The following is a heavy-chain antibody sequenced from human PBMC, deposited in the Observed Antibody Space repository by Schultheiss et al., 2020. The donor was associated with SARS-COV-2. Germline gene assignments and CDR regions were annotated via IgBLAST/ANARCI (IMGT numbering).Heavy chain of an antibody. Sequence: SQTLSLTCTVSGGSISSSSYYWSWIRQPPGKGLEWIGYIYYSGSTNYNPSLKSRVTISVDTSKNQFSLKLSSVTAADTAVYYCARRSSYGLDYWGQGTLVTVSS. CDR1: GGSISSSSYY. V-gene: IGHV4-61*05. D-gene: IGHD4-17*01. CDR2: IYYSGST. J-gene: IGHJ4*02. CDR3: ARRSSYGLDY.